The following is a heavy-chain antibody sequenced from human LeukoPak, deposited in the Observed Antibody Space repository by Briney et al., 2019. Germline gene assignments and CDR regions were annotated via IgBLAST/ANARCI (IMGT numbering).Heavy chain of an antibody. CDR2: ISSSGSTI. J-gene: IGHJ4*02. D-gene: IGHD6-13*01. Sequence: GGSLRLSCAASGFTFSSYEMNWVRQTPGKGLEWVSYISSSGSTIYYADSVKGRFTISRDNAKNSLYLQMNSLRAEDTAVYYCARSVRIAAAGTGDYWGQGTLVTVSS. CDR3: ARSVRIAAAGTGDY. V-gene: IGHV3-48*03. CDR1: GFTFSSYE.